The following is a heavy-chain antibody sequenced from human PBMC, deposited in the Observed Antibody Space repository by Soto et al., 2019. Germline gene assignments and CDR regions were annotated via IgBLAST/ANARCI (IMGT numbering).Heavy chain of an antibody. V-gene: IGHV1-46*03. J-gene: IGHJ4*01. CDR2: INPSGGST. CDR1: GYTFTSYY. D-gene: IGHD6-13*01. Sequence: QVQLVQSGAEVKKPGASVKVSCKASGYTFTSYYMHWVRQAPGQGLEWMGIINPSGGSTSSAQKFQGRVTMTRDTATSTVYMELSSLRSEDTAVYYCARASGSSWYFVFIWGHGPLVTVSS. CDR3: ARASGSSWYFVFI.